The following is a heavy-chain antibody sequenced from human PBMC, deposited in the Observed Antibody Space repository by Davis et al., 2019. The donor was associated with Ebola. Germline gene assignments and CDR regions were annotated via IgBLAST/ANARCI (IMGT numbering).Heavy chain of an antibody. CDR3: ARVRFGDTAVDY. Sequence: GESLKISCAASVFTFSSYDMHWVRQGTGKGLEWVSAIGTAGDTYYPGSLKGRFTISRENAKNSLYLQMNSLRAEDTAVYYCARVRFGDTAVDYWGQGTLVTVSS. V-gene: IGHV3-13*01. CDR2: IGTAGDT. J-gene: IGHJ4*02. CDR1: VFTFSSYD. D-gene: IGHD5-18*01.